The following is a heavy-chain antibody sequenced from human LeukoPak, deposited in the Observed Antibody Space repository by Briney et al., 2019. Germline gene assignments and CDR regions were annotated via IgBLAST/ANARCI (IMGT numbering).Heavy chain of an antibody. J-gene: IGHJ4*02. D-gene: IGHD3-10*01. CDR3: ARGRYYYGSGSFFDY. CDR1: GGSFSGYY. Sequence: ASETLSLTCAVYGGSFSGYYWSWIRQPPGKGLEWIGEINHSGSTNYNPSLKSRVTTSLDTSKNQFSLKLSSVTAADTAVYYCARGRYYYGSGSFFDYWGQGTLVTVSS. CDR2: INHSGST. V-gene: IGHV4-34*01.